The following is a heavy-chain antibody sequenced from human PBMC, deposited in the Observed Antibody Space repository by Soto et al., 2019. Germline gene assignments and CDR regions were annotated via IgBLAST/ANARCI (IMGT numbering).Heavy chain of an antibody. J-gene: IGHJ4*02. Sequence: ASVKVSCKASGYTFTSYAMHWVRQAPGQRLEWMGWINAGNGDTKYSQKFQGRVTITRDTSASTAYMELSSLRSEDTAVYYCARDHTWGRFDYWGQGTLVTVSS. CDR2: INAGNGDT. V-gene: IGHV1-3*01. CDR3: ARDHTWGRFDY. D-gene: IGHD3-16*01. CDR1: GYTFTSYA.